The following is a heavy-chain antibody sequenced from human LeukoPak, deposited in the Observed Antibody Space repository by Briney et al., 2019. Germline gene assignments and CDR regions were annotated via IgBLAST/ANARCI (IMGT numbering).Heavy chain of an antibody. J-gene: IGHJ3*02. D-gene: IGHD5-24*01. CDR3: ARSGGGLQFNI. CDR2: IYSSGNT. Sequence: SETLSLTCTVSGGSISGYFWNWIRQPPGKGLEWVGYIYSSGNTNYNPSLKSRVTISVDTSKNQFSLKLTSVTATDTAMYYCARSGGGLQFNIWGQGTMVTVSS. V-gene: IGHV4-59*01. CDR1: GGSISGYF.